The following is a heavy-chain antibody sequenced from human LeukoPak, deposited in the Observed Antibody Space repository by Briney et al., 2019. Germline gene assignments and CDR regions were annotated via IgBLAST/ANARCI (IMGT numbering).Heavy chain of an antibody. CDR3: TSDRGTSFDS. V-gene: IGHV3-15*01. Sequence: PGGSLRLSCAASGIIFTNAWMSWVRQAPGKGLEWVGRVKRRTDSGTTDYAAPVKGRFTISRDDSKRTLYLQMNSLKTEDTAVYYCTSDRGTSFDSWGRGTLVTVSS. D-gene: IGHD1-14*01. CDR2: VKRRTDSGTT. CDR1: GIIFTNAW. J-gene: IGHJ4*02.